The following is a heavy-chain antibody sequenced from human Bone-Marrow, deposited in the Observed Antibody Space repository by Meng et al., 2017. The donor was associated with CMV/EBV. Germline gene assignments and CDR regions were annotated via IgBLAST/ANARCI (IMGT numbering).Heavy chain of an antibody. V-gene: IGHV3-7*01. CDR1: GFIFFDFG. J-gene: IGHJ4*02. D-gene: IGHD6-19*01. CDR2: IKQDGSEK. CDR3: ATTYSSGSSGGFSFDY. Sequence: GESLKISCEASGFIFFDFGMSWVRQAPGKGLEWVANIKQDGSEKYYVDSVKGRFTISRDNAKNSLYLQMNSLRAEDTAVYYCATTYSSGSSGGFSFDYWGQGTLVTVSS.